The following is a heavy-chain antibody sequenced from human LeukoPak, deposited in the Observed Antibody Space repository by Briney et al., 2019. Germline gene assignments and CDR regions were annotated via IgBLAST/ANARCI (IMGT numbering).Heavy chain of an antibody. CDR2: INHSGST. J-gene: IGHJ1*01. CDR1: GGSFSGYY. CDR3: AGASGWTSKCSGGSCYLSH. Sequence: PSETLSLTCAVYGGSFSGYYWSWIRQPPGKGLEWIGEINHSGSTNYNPSLKSRVTISVDTSKNQFSLKLSSVTAADTAVYYCAGASGWTSKCSGGSCYLSHWGQGTLVTVSS. V-gene: IGHV4-34*01. D-gene: IGHD2-15*01.